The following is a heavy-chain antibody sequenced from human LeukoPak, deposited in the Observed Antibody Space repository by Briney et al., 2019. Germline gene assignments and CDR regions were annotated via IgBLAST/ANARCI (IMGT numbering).Heavy chain of an antibody. V-gene: IGHV3-30*02. Sequence: PGGSLRLSCAASGFTFSSYGMHWVRQAPGKGLEWVAFIRYDGSNKYYADSVKGRFTISRDNSKNTLYLQMNSLRAEDTAVYYCARDFGPERAAFDIWGQGTMVTVSS. D-gene: IGHD3-10*01. J-gene: IGHJ3*02. CDR2: IRYDGSNK. CDR1: GFTFSSYG. CDR3: ARDFGPERAAFDI.